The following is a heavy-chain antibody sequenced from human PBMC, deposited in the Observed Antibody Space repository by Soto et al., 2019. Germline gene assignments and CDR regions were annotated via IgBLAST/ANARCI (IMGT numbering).Heavy chain of an antibody. J-gene: IGHJ4*02. V-gene: IGHV4-59*01. Sequence: SETLSLTCTVSGGSTSSYYWSWIRQPPGKGLEWIGYIYYSGSTNYNPSLKSRVTISVDTSKNQFSLKLGSVTAADTAVYYCARDPYSSWYFDFWGQGSLVTVSS. CDR3: ARDPYSSWYFDF. D-gene: IGHD6-13*01. CDR1: GGSTSSYY. CDR2: IYYSGST.